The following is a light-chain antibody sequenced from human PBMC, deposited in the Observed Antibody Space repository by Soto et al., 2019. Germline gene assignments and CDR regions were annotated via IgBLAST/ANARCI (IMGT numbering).Light chain of an antibody. CDR2: DTY. CDR3: HQRGSWPLT. Sequence: EIVLTQSPGTLSLSPGERATLSCRASHNVSYFFAWYRQKPGQAPTLLIYDTYHRATGFPARFSGSGSGTDFTRTISSLEPEDSAVYYCHQRGSWPLTFGGGTKVDIK. J-gene: IGKJ4*01. CDR1: HNVSYF. V-gene: IGKV3-11*01.